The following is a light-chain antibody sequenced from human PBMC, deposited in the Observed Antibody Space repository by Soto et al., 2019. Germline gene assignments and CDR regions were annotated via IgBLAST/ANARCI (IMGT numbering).Light chain of an antibody. CDR2: GAS. V-gene: IGKV3-20*01. Sequence: EIVLTQSPGTLSLSPGERATLSCRASQSVSSSYLAWYQQKPGQAPRLLIYGASSRATGIPDRFSGSGSGTDFTLTISSLEPEDCAVYYCQQYGSSPTTFGQGTKLEIK. J-gene: IGKJ2*01. CDR1: QSVSSSY. CDR3: QQYGSSPTT.